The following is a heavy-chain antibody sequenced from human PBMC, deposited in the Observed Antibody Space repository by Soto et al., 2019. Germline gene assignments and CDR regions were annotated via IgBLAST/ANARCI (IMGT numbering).Heavy chain of an antibody. V-gene: IGHV3-23*01. CDR2: ITSSGGGT. CDR1: GFTFSAYV. D-gene: IGHD6-13*01. Sequence: EVEVLESGGGLVQPGGSLRLSCAASGFTFSAYVMSWVRQAPGKGLEWVSSITSSGGGTYYADSVKGRFTVSRDNSKNTVYLQMNGLRDEDTAVYYCAKLTAAWGQGTLVTVSS. J-gene: IGHJ4*02. CDR3: AKLTAA.